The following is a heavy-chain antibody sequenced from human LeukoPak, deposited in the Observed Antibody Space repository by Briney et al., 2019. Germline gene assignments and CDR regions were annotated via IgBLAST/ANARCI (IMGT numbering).Heavy chain of an antibody. Sequence: PGGSLRLSCAASGFTFSSYAMSWVRQAPGKGLEWVSTISGSGAYTYYADSVKGRFTISRDNSKYTLYLQMNSLRPEDTAVYYCAKYFASGSYYKLPHWGQGTLVTVSS. V-gene: IGHV3-23*01. J-gene: IGHJ1*01. CDR3: AKYFASGSYYKLPH. CDR2: ISGSGAYT. D-gene: IGHD3-10*01. CDR1: GFTFSSYA.